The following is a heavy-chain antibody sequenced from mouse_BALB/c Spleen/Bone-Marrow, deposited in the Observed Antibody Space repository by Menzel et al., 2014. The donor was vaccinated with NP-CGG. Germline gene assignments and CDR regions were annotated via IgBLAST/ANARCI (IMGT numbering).Heavy chain of an antibody. CDR1: GFNIKDTY. J-gene: IGHJ4*01. V-gene: IGHV14-3*02. Sequence: EVQLQQSGAELVKPGASVKLSCTASGFNIKDTYKHWVKQRPEQGLEWIGRIDPANGNTKYDPKFQGKAIITADTSSNTAYLQLSSLTSEDTAVYYCARWEYYAMDYWGQGTSVTVSS. CDR3: ARWEYYAMDY. CDR2: IDPANGNT. D-gene: IGHD4-1*01.